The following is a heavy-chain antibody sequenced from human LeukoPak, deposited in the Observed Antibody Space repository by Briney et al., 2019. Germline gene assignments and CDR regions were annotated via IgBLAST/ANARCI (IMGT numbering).Heavy chain of an antibody. V-gene: IGHV4-39*01. CDR3: ARHYSSSWYTISQYFQH. J-gene: IGHJ1*01. Sequence: SETLSLTCTVSGGSTSSSSYYWGWIRQPPGKGLEWIGSIYYSGSTYYNPSLKSRVTISVDTSKNQFSLKLSSVTAADTAVYYCARHYSSSWYTISQYFQHWGQGTLVTVSS. CDR1: GGSTSSSSYY. CDR2: IYYSGST. D-gene: IGHD6-13*01.